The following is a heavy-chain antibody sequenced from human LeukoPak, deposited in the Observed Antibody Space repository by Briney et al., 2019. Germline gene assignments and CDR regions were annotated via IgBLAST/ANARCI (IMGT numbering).Heavy chain of an antibody. Sequence: GRSLRVSCAASGFMFDNFGMHWVRQAPGKGLEWLAVISHDGTNKYFGDFVKGRFTTSRGNSKNTVYLQMNALRPEDTATYYCAKVGKAQLVEAFDVWGQGTMVAVSP. CDR3: AKVGKAQLVEAFDV. J-gene: IGHJ3*01. CDR2: ISHDGTNK. V-gene: IGHV3-30*18. CDR1: GFMFDNFG. D-gene: IGHD1-26*01.